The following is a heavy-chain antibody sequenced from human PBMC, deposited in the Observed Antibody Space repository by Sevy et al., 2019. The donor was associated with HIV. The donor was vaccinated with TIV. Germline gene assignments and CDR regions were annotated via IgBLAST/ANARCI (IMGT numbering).Heavy chain of an antibody. CDR2: INANSGDT. CDR3: ARGHDRAYDFYY. V-gene: IGHV1-2*06. CDR1: GYTFTGYY. J-gene: IGHJ4*02. D-gene: IGHD5-12*01. Sequence: ASVKVSCKASGYTFTGYYMHWVRPAPGQGLEWMGRINANSGDTNYPQKFQGRVTMTRDTSISTAYMELSRLRSDDTAVYYCARGHDRAYDFYYWGQGTLVTVSS.